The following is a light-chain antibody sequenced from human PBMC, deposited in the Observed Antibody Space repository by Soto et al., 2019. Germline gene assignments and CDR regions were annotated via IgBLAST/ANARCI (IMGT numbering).Light chain of an antibody. V-gene: IGKV1-9*01. Sequence: IQLTQSPSSLSASVGDRVTITCRARQPISGYVVWYQQNPGRAPKLLIYPASTLQSGVPSRFSGSGSGTDFTLTISSLDPADFATYYCQPFKSYPYTFGQGTQLDIK. CDR3: QPFKSYPYT. CDR1: QPISGY. J-gene: IGKJ2*01. CDR2: PAS.